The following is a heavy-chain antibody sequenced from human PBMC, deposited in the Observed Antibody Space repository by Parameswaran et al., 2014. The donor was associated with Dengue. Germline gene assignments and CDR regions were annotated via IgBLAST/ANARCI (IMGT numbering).Heavy chain of an antibody. Sequence: WIRQPPGKGLEWVSVLSGSDETTFYPDSVKGRFTISRDNSKNTLYLQMDNLRAEDTAIYYCAKISSRAVVVRSIDYWGQGNPWSPSPQ. J-gene: IGHJ4*02. D-gene: IGHD2-15*01. V-gene: IGHV3-23*01. CDR3: AKISSRAVVVRSIDY. CDR2: LSGSDETT.